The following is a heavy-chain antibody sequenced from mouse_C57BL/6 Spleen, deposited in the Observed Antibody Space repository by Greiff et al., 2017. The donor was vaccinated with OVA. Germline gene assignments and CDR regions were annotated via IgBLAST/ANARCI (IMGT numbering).Heavy chain of an antibody. CDR2: INPSKGGT. D-gene: IGHD2-3*01. V-gene: IGHV1-53*01. CDR3: ARAGDGYPWFAC. J-gene: IGHJ3*01. Sequence: QVQLQQPGTELVKPGASVKLSCKASGYTFTSYWMHWVKQRPGQGLEWIGNINPSKGGTNYNEKFNRKATLTVDKSSSAAYMQLSGLTSEESAVYSCARAGDGYPWFACWGQGTLVTVSA. CDR1: GYTFTSYW.